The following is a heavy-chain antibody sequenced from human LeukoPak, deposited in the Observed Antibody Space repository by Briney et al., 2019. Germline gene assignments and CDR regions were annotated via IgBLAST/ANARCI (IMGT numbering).Heavy chain of an antibody. Sequence: SETLSLTCTVSGGSISSGSYYWSWIRQPAGKGLEWIGRIYTSGSTNYNPSLKSRVSISVGTSKNQFSLKLSSVTAADTAVYYCARDYYGSGRGGHFDYWGQGTLVTVSS. D-gene: IGHD3-10*01. CDR1: GGSISSGSYY. CDR3: ARDYYGSGRGGHFDY. V-gene: IGHV4-61*02. J-gene: IGHJ4*02. CDR2: IYTSGST.